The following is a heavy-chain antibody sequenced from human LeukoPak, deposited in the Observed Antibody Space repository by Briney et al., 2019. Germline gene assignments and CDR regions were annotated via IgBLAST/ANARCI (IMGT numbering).Heavy chain of an antibody. CDR2: IYYSGST. Sequence: SETLSLTCTVSGGSISSYYWSWIRQPPGKGLEWIGYIYYSGSTNYNPSLKSRVTISLDTSGNQFSLKLTSMTAADTAVYYCARCDSVTALDYWGQGTLVTVSS. CDR3: ARCDSVTALDY. J-gene: IGHJ4*02. CDR1: GGSISSYY. D-gene: IGHD4-17*01. V-gene: IGHV4-59*01.